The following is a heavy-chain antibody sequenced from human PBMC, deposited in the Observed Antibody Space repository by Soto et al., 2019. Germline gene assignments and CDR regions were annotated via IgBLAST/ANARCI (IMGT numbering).Heavy chain of an antibody. CDR2: INPSGGST. D-gene: IGHD6-19*01. V-gene: IGHV1-46*03. CDR3: ARFGYSSGFDY. CDR1: GYSFSSYY. J-gene: IGHJ4*02. Sequence: ASVKVSCKASGYSFSSYYMHWVRQAPGQGLEWMGIINPSGGSTTYAQKFQGRVTMTRDTSTSTVYMELSSLRSEDTAVYYCARFGYSSGFDYWGQGTQVTVS.